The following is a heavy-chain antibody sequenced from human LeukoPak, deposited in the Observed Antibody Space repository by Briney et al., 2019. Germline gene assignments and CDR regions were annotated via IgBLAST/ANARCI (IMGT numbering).Heavy chain of an antibody. CDR1: GFTFSSAW. Sequence: GGSLRLSCAASGFTFSSAWMNWVRQAPGKGLEWVGRIRSNSDGGTIDYAAPVKGRFTLSRDDSKTTLYLQMNSLQTEDTAVYYCATDFYDSTWGQGTLVTVSS. CDR2: IRSNSDGGTI. CDR3: ATDFYDST. V-gene: IGHV3-15*07. D-gene: IGHD3-22*01. J-gene: IGHJ5*02.